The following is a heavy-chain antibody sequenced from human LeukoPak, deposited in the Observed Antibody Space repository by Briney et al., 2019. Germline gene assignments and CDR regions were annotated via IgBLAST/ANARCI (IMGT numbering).Heavy chain of an antibody. CDR3: ARGGAVTSFAS. D-gene: IGHD1-26*01. J-gene: IGHJ4*02. CDR1: GVSFCSYG. Sequence: GSARDSCKASGVSFCSYGFSRVRQAPGRRVGWMGWISACNGKTNNAQTFQGRVTMTTDTSTTTVYVDLRTLRSDDTAVYFCARGGAVTSFASGGQGTLITVSS. CDR2: ISACNGKT. V-gene: IGHV1-18*01.